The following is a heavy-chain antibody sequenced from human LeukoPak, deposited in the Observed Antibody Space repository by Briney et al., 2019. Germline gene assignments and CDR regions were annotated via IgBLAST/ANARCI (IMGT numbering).Heavy chain of an antibody. CDR1: GFTFSNYW. CDR3: ARTVRGIVMPHNAFDI. V-gene: IGHV3-7*01. Sequence: PRGSLRLSCVASGFTFSNYWMSWVRQAPGKRLEWVANIKQDGSETYYVDSVKGRFTISRDNAKNSLYLQISSLRVEDAAVYYCARTVRGIVMPHNAFDIWGQGTMVTVSS. CDR2: IKQDGSET. J-gene: IGHJ3*02. D-gene: IGHD1-26*01.